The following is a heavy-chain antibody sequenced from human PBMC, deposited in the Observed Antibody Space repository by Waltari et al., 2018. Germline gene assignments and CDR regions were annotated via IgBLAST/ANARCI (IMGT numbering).Heavy chain of an antibody. Sequence: QVQLVESGGGVVQPGGSLRLSCAASGFTFSSYGMHWVRPAPGKGLEWVAFIRYDGSNKYYADSVKGRFTISRDNSKNTLYLQMNSLRAEDTAVYYCAPVSLRDHAGGLGYWGQGTLVTVSS. CDR2: IRYDGSNK. V-gene: IGHV3-30*02. D-gene: IGHD3-16*01. J-gene: IGHJ4*02. CDR3: APVSLRDHAGGLGY. CDR1: GFTFSSYG.